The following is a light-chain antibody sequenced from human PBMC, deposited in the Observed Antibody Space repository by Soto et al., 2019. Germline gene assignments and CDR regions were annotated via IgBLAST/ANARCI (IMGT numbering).Light chain of an antibody. CDR2: EVN. J-gene: IGLJ1*01. Sequence: QSVLTQPASMSGSPGQSITISCTGTSSDVGSYYPVSWFQQHPGKAPKLIIYEVNKRPSGVSDSFSGSKSGNTASLTISGLQAADEAEYYCCSYAGDTTFFVFGTGTKVTVL. CDR1: SSDVGSYYP. V-gene: IGLV2-23*02. CDR3: CSYAGDTTFFV.